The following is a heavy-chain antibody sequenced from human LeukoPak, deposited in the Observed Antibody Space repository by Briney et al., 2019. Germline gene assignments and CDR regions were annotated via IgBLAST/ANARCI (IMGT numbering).Heavy chain of an antibody. J-gene: IGHJ3*02. CDR3: TKGPSGYDAFDI. CDR2: ISDGGGST. CDR1: GFPFSSYA. Sequence: GGSLRLSCVASGFPFSSYAMSWVRQAPGKGLEWVSAISDGGGSTYYAESVQGRFTISRDNSKNTLYLQMNSLRAEDTAVYYCTKGPSGYDAFDIWGQGTMVTVSS. D-gene: IGHD3-22*01. V-gene: IGHV3-23*01.